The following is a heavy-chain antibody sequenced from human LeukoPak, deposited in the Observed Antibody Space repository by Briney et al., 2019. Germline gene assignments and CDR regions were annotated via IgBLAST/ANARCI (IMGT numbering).Heavy chain of an antibody. CDR2: INSDGSST. CDR3: VRGAYSSSWLNFDY. D-gene: IGHD6-13*01. V-gene: IGHV3-74*01. CDR1: GFTFSSYS. Sequence: GGSLRLSCAASGFTFSSYSMNWVRQAPGKGLVWVSRINSDGSSTSYADSVKGRFTISRDNAKNTLYLQMNSLRAEDTAVYYCVRGAYSSSWLNFDYWGQGTLVTVSS. J-gene: IGHJ4*02.